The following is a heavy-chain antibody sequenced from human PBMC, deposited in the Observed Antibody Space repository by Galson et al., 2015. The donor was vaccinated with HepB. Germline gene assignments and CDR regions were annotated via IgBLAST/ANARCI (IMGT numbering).Heavy chain of an antibody. Sequence: SVKVSCKASGGTFSSYAISWVRQAPGQGLEWMGGIIPIFGTANYAQKFQGRVTITADESTSTAYMELSSLRSEDTAVYYCARGRCGGDCYDGESYWFDPWGQGTLVTVSS. CDR2: IIPIFGTA. CDR3: ARGRCGGDCYDGESYWFDP. J-gene: IGHJ5*02. D-gene: IGHD2-21*02. V-gene: IGHV1-69*13. CDR1: GGTFSSYA.